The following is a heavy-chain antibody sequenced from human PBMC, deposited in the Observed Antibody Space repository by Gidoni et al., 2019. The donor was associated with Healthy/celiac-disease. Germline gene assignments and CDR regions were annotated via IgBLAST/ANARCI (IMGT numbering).Heavy chain of an antibody. V-gene: IGHV3-30*18. CDR3: AKEGRLLDGYNPFDY. D-gene: IGHD5-12*01. Sequence: QVQLVESGGGVVQPGRSLRLSCAASGFTFSSYGMHWVRQAPGKGLEWVAVISYEGSNKYYADSVKGRFTISRDNSKNTLYLQMNSLRAEDTAVYYCAKEGRLLDGYNPFDYWGQGTLVTVSS. J-gene: IGHJ4*02. CDR1: GFTFSSYG. CDR2: ISYEGSNK.